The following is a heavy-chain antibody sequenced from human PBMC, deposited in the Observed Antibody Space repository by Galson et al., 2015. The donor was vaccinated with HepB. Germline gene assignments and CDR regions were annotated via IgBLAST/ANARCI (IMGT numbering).Heavy chain of an antibody. CDR2: ITTSSNYI. Sequence: SLRLSCAASGFTFNSYSMNWVRQAPGKGLEWVSSITTSSNYIYYADSVKGRFTVSRDNGKNSLYLQMNSLRAEDTAVYYCARTKGLSASDYWGQGTLVTVSS. CDR1: GFTFNSYS. D-gene: IGHD2-15*01. J-gene: IGHJ4*02. V-gene: IGHV3-21*01. CDR3: ARTKGLSASDY.